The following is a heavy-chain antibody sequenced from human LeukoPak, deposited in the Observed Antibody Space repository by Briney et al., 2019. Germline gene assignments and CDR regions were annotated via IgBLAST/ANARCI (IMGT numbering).Heavy chain of an antibody. CDR3: ARAGITIFGVAIGVDY. D-gene: IGHD3-3*01. CDR2: INHSGST. CDR1: GGSFSGYY. Sequence: PSETLSLTCAVYGGSFSGYYWSWIRQPPGKGLEWIGEINHSGSTNYNPSLKSRVTISVDTSKNQFSLKLSSVTAADTAVYYCARAGITIFGVAIGVDYWGQGTLVTVSS. J-gene: IGHJ4*02. V-gene: IGHV4-34*01.